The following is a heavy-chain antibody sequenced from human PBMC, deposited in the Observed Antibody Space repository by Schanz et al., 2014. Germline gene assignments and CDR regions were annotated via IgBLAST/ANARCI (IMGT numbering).Heavy chain of an antibody. CDR2: VSPYSGDT. D-gene: IGHD5-12*01. V-gene: IGHV1-2*06. CDR3: ARARYTGYDCSGY. Sequence: QVQWVQSGADVKKPGTAVKVSCKASEYTFTRHYMHWVRQAPGQGLEWMGRVSPYSGDTNYAQMFQGRVTMTTDTSISTAYMELSGLTSDDTATYFCARARYTGYDCSGYWGQGTLLIVSS. CDR1: EYTFTRHY. J-gene: IGHJ4*02.